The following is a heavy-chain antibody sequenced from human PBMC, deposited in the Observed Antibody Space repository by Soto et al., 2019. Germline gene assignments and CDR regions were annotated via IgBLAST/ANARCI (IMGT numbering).Heavy chain of an antibody. D-gene: IGHD2-15*01. CDR3: TTDSYTTPIIVRFDY. V-gene: IGHV3-15*07. J-gene: IGHJ4*01. Sequence: EVHIVESGGGLVKPGGSLRLSCAASGFIFSNAWINWVRQAPGKGLEWVGRVKSKNDGGTTDFATPVKGRFAISRDDSKNMVYLEMNNLQTEDTAMYYCTTDSYTTPIIVRFDYWGHGTLVTVSS. CDR1: GFIFSNAW. CDR2: VKSKNDGGTT.